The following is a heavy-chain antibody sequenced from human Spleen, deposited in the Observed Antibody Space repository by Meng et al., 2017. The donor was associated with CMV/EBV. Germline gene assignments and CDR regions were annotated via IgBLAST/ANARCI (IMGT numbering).Heavy chain of an antibody. D-gene: IGHD7-27*01. CDR3: VRGGRTGYYYGLDV. V-gene: IGHV3-69-1*01. Sequence: GGSLRLSCAASGFTFSDYTMNWVRQAPGKGLEWASCINSSYHIFYADSVKGRFTISRDNARKALYLQMNSLGVEDTAVYYCVRGGRTGYYYGLDVWGQGTTVTVSS. CDR1: GFTFSDYT. CDR2: INSSYHI. J-gene: IGHJ6*02.